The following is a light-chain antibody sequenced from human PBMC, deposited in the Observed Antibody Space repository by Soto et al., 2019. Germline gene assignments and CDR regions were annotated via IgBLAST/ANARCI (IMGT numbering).Light chain of an antibody. CDR3: QQYNSYSWT. CDR1: QSISSW. CDR2: DAS. J-gene: IGKJ1*01. Sequence: DIQMTQSPSTLSASVGDRVTITCRASQSISSWLAWYQQKPGKAPKLLIYDASRLESGVPSRFSGRGSGTEFNLTVSSLQPDDFATYYCQQYNSYSWTFGQGTKVEIK. V-gene: IGKV1-5*01.